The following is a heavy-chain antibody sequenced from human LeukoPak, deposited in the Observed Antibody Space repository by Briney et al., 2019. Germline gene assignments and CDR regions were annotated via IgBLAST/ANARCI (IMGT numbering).Heavy chain of an antibody. CDR2: INSDGTST. V-gene: IGHV3-74*01. J-gene: IGHJ4*02. D-gene: IGHD4-23*01. CDR1: GFTFSSYW. Sequence: GGSLRLSCAASGFTFSSYWMHWVRQPPGKGLVWVSRINSDGTSTSYADSVKGRFTISRDNSKNSLYLQMNSLRAEDTAIYYCARDSPDYGGKGFDYWGQGTLVTVSS. CDR3: ARDSPDYGGKGFDY.